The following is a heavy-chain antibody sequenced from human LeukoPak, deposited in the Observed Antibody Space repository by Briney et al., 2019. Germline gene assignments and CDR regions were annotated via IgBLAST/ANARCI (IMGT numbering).Heavy chain of an antibody. Sequence: PGGSLRLSCAASGFTFSSYAMSWVRQAPGKGLEWVSGISGSGGSTYYADSVKGRFTISRDNAKNSLYLQMNSLRAEDTAVYYCAKDRTMIVVANWFDPWGQGTLVTVSS. J-gene: IGHJ5*02. D-gene: IGHD3-22*01. CDR3: AKDRTMIVVANWFDP. CDR2: ISGSGGST. V-gene: IGHV3-23*01. CDR1: GFTFSSYA.